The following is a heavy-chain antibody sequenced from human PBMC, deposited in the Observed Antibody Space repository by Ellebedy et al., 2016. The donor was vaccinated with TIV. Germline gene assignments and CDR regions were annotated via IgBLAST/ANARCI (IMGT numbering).Heavy chain of an antibody. Sequence: PGGSLRLSCVASGFSFSTYAMPWVRQAPGKGLELVSGLIRSGEYYADSVKGRFTISRDNSKNTLYLQMNSLRAEDTAIYYCARIPGSGWYYDSWGHGTLVTVSS. CDR2: LIRSGE. CDR3: ARIPGSGWYYDS. CDR1: GFSFSTYA. V-gene: IGHV3-23*01. J-gene: IGHJ4*01. D-gene: IGHD6-19*01.